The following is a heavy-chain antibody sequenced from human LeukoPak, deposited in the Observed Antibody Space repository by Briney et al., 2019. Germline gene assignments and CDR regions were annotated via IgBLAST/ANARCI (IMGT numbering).Heavy chain of an antibody. Sequence: PSETLSLTCTVSGGSISSYYWSWIRQPPGKGLEWIGYIYYSGSTNYNPSLKSRVTISVDTSKSQFSLNLSSVTAADTALYYCARHGPLYDIWSAQFYFDYWGQGTLVAVSS. CDR2: IYYSGST. J-gene: IGHJ4*02. V-gene: IGHV4-59*08. CDR3: ARHGPLYDIWSAQFYFDY. D-gene: IGHD3-3*01. CDR1: GGSISSYY.